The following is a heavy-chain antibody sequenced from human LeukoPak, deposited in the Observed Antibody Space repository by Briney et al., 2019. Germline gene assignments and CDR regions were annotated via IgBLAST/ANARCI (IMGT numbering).Heavy chain of an antibody. D-gene: IGHD3-16*02. J-gene: IGHJ4*02. CDR3: ARGRIMITFGGVIVIDYFDY. Sequence: SETLSLTCTVSGGSISSYYWSWIRQPPGKGLEWIGYIYYSGSTNYNPSLKSRVTISVDTSKNQFSLKLSSVTAADTAVYYCARGRIMITFGGVIVIDYFDYWGQGTLVTVSS. V-gene: IGHV4-59*01. CDR1: GGSISSYY. CDR2: IYYSGST.